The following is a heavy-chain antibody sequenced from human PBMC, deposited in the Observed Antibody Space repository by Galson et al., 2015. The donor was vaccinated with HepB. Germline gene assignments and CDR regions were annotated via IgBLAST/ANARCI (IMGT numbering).Heavy chain of an antibody. V-gene: IGHV3-30*18. D-gene: IGHD3-3*01. CDR2: ISYDGSNK. CDR3: AKDYTYYDFWSGYPTIDY. CDR1: GFTFSSYG. J-gene: IGHJ4*02. Sequence: SLRLSCAASGFTFSSYGMHWVRQAPGKGLEWVAVISYDGSNKYYADSVKGRFTISRDNSKNTLYLQMNSLRAEDTAVYYCAKDYTYYDFWSGYPTIDYWGQGTLVTVSS.